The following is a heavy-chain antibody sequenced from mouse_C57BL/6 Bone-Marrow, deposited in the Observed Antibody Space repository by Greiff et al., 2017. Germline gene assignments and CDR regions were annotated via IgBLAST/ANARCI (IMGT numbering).Heavy chain of an antibody. CDR1: GFTFSSYA. D-gene: IGHD3-2*02. J-gene: IGHJ2*01. V-gene: IGHV5-4*01. Sequence: EVHLVESGGGLVKPGGSLKLSCAASGFTFSSYAMSWVRQPPEKRLEWVATISDGGSYTYYPDNVKGRFTISKDNAKNNLYLQMSHLKSEDTAMYYCARDQNGSGTFDYWGQGTTLTVSS. CDR3: ARDQNGSGTFDY. CDR2: ISDGGSYT.